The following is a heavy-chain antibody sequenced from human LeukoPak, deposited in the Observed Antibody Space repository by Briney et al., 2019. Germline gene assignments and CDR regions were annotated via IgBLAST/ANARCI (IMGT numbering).Heavy chain of an antibody. J-gene: IGHJ3*01. V-gene: IGHV5-51*01. Sequence: GESLKISCKGSGYNFTTYWIGWVRQMPGKGLEWMGIIYPGDSDTRYSPSFQGQVTISADRSISTAYLQWSSLKASDTAIYYCARHIVTGTSSFYAFDLWGQGTMVTVSS. CDR2: IYPGDSDT. CDR3: ARHIVTGTSSFYAFDL. D-gene: IGHD1-7*01. CDR1: GYNFTTYW.